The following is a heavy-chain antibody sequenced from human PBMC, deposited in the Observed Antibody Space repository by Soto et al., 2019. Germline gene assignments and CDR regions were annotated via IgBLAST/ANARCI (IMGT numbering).Heavy chain of an antibody. CDR3: ARDGDYYDSSGAYWYFDL. J-gene: IGHJ2*01. Sequence: QVQLVQSGAEVKKPGSSVKVSCKASGGTFSSYAISWVRQAPGQGLEWMGGINPIFGTANYAQKFQGRVTITADESTSTAYMELSSLRSEDTAVYYCARDGDYYDSSGAYWYFDLWGRGTLVTVSS. CDR2: INPIFGTA. CDR1: GGTFSSYA. V-gene: IGHV1-69*12. D-gene: IGHD3-22*01.